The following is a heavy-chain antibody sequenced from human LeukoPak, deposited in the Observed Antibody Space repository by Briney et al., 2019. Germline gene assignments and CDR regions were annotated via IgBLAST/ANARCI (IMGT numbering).Heavy chain of an antibody. D-gene: IGHD2-15*01. V-gene: IGHV4-4*07. CDR1: GGSISSYY. CDR3: ARGDIVVVVAATLDY. J-gene: IGHJ4*02. Sequence: SETLSLTCTVSGGSISSYYWSWIRQPAGKGLEWIGRIYTSGSTNYNPSLKSRVTTSVDTSKNQFSLKLSSVTAADTAVYYCARGDIVVVVAATLDYWGQGTLVTVSS. CDR2: IYTSGST.